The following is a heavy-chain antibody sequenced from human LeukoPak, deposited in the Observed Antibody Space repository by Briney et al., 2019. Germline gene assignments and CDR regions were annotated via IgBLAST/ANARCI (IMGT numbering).Heavy chain of an antibody. J-gene: IGHJ4*02. Sequence: PSETLSLTCAVYGGSFSGYYWSWIRQPPGKGLEWIGEINHSGSTNYNPSLKSRVTISVDTSKNQFSLKLSSVTAADTAVYYCARDNLYSYCSSTSCQYYFDYWGQGTLVTVSS. CDR2: INHSGST. D-gene: IGHD2-2*01. CDR1: GGSFSGYY. CDR3: ARDNLYSYCSSTSCQYYFDY. V-gene: IGHV4-34*01.